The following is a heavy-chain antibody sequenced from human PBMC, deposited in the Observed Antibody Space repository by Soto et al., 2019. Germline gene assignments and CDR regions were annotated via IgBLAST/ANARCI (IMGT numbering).Heavy chain of an antibody. V-gene: IGHV1-69*01. D-gene: IGHD2-15*01. CDR3: ARIPRYSYATSDPLDN. CDR1: GGTFNTYT. Sequence: QVHLVQSGSEVKKPGSSVTVSCKASGGTFNTYTFSWVRQAPGQGLEWMGSILPIMDSVNYAHDFRGRLSITADPSTTTAYMELTSRTSHDTAMYYCARIPRYSYATSDPLDNWGQGTLVTVSS. J-gene: IGHJ4*02. CDR2: ILPIMDSV.